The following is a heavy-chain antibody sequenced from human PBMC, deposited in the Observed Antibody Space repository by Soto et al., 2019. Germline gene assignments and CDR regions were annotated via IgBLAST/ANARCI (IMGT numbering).Heavy chain of an antibody. CDR3: ARGRGYSYGLDP. V-gene: IGHV4-59*01. Sequence: SETLSLTCTVSGGSISSYYWSWIRQSPGKGPEWIGYVYRSGTTNYNPSLQSRVTMSLDTSKNQFSLKLNAVTTADTAVYYCARGRGYSYGLDPWGQGTLVTVS. CDR1: GGSISSYY. CDR2: VYRSGTT. J-gene: IGHJ5*02. D-gene: IGHD5-18*01.